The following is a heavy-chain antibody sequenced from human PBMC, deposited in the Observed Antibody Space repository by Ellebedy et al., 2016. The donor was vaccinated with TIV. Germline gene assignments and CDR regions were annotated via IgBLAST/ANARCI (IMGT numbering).Heavy chain of an antibody. V-gene: IGHV3-23*01. D-gene: IGHD3-16*01. CDR2: ISGNGGTT. CDR1: AFTFYSYA. Sequence: GESLKISXAASAFTFYSYAMTWFRQAPGKGLEWVSIISGNGGTTYYADSVKGRFTISRDNSKNTLYLQMNSLRAEDTAVYYCAKENRGGDSYWGQGTLVTVSS. J-gene: IGHJ4*02. CDR3: AKENRGGDSY.